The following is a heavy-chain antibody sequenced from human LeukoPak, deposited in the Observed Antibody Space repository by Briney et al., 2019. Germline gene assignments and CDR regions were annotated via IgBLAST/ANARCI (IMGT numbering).Heavy chain of an antibody. CDR2: INHSGST. CDR1: GGSFSGDY. Sequence: SETLSLTCAVYGGSFSGDYWSWIRQPPGKGLEWIGEINHSGSTNYNPSLKSRVTISVDTSKNQFSLKLSSVTAADTAVYYCASSSSSTPFDYWGQGTLVTVSS. CDR3: ASSSSSTPFDY. D-gene: IGHD3-22*01. J-gene: IGHJ4*02. V-gene: IGHV4-34*01.